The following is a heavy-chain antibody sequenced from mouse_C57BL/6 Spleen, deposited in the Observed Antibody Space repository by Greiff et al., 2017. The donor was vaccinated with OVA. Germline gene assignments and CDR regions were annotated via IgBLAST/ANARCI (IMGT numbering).Heavy chain of an antibody. V-gene: IGHV7-3*01. D-gene: IGHD2-3*01. Sequence: EVKLVESGGGLVQPGGSLSLSCAASGFTFTDYYMSWVRQPPGKALEWLGFIRNKANGYTTEYSASVKGRFTISRDNSQSILYLQMNALRAEDSATYYCARLEGGYYKGYFDVWGTGTTVTVSS. CDR3: ARLEGGYYKGYFDV. CDR1: GFTFTDYY. J-gene: IGHJ1*03. CDR2: IRNKANGYTT.